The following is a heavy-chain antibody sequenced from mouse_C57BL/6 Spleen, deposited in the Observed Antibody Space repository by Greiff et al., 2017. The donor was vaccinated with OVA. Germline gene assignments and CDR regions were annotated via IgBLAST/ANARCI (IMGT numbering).Heavy chain of an antibody. CDR2: INPSNGGT. J-gene: IGHJ1*03. V-gene: IGHV1-53*01. D-gene: IGHD4-1*01. CDR3: ARVGNWDGYFDV. Sequence: VQLQQSGTELVKPGASVKLSCKASGYTFTSYWMHWVKQRPGQGLEWIGNINPSNGGTNYNEKFKSKATLTVDKSSSTAYMQLSSLTSEDSAVYYCARVGNWDGYFDVWGTGTTVTVSS. CDR1: GYTFTSYW.